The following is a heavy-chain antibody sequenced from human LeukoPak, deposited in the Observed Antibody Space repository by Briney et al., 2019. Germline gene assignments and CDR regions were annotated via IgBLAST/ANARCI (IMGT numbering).Heavy chain of an antibody. V-gene: IGHV3-48*04. CDR1: TFTINCIS. CDR3: ARRVFGSGSGYYY. CDR2: INSSGTTI. D-gene: IGHD3-22*01. J-gene: IGHJ4*02. Sequence: PGGSLSCTAAAYTFTINCISMDRQGQAPGKGLEWVSYINSSGTTIYYEVSVKSRFSISRDNAKKSLFLQMNSLRSEDTAVYYCARRVFGSGSGYYYWGQGALVTVSS.